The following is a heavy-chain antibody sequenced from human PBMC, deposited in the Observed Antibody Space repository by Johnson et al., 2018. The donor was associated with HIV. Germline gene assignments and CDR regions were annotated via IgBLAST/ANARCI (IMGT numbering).Heavy chain of an antibody. CDR2: IYSGGST. V-gene: IGHV3-53*01. Sequence: VHLVESGGGLIQPGGSLRLSCAASGFTVSSNYMSWVRQAPGKGLECVSVIYSGGSTYYADSVKGRFTISRDNSKNTLYLQMNSLRAEDTAVYYCARDSLETSDGAFDIRGQGTMVTVSS. D-gene: IGHD1-1*01. CDR3: ARDSLETSDGAFDI. J-gene: IGHJ3*02. CDR1: GFTVSSNY.